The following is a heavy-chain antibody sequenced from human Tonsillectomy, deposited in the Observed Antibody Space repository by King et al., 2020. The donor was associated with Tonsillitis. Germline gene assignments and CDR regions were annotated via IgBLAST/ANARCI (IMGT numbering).Heavy chain of an antibody. V-gene: IGHV1-69*09. CDR2: IIPILGIA. D-gene: IGHD3-16*01. J-gene: IGHJ4*02. CDR3: ARDKSAGIDYAY. Sequence: VQLVESGAEVKKPGSSVKVSCKASGGTFSSYAISWVRQAPGQGLEWMGRIIPILGIANYAQKFQGRVTITADKSTSTAYMELSSLRSEDTAVDYWARDKSAGIDYAYWGQGTLVTVSS. CDR1: GGTFSSYA.